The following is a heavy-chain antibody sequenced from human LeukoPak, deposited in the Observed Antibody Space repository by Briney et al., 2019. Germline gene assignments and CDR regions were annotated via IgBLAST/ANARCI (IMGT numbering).Heavy chain of an antibody. CDR2: IKQDGSEK. D-gene: IGHD3-3*01. V-gene: IGHV3-7*01. CDR1: GFTFSSYW. CDR3: AREDEAYYDFWSGYYTPYYSDY. J-gene: IGHJ4*02. Sequence: PGGSLRLSCAASGFTFSSYWMSWVRQAPGKGLEWVANIKQDGSEKYYVDSVKGRFTISRDNAKNSLYLQMNSLRAEDTAVYYCAREDEAYYDFWSGYYTPYYSDYWGQGTLVTVSS.